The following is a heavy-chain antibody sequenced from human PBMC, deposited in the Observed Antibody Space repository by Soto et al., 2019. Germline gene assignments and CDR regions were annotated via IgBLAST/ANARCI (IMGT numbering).Heavy chain of an antibody. D-gene: IGHD3-3*01. V-gene: IGHV1-8*01. Sequence: ASVKVSCKASGYVFSTYDINWVRQAPGRGLEWIGCMKPNSGNTGYAQKFQGRVTLTRNTSISTAYLDLSSLRSEDTAVYYCASDPRYDFCNAYHGRFDRWGQGILVTVSS. CDR3: ASDPRYDFCNAYHGRFDR. CDR2: MKPNSGNT. CDR1: GYVFSTYD. J-gene: IGHJ5*02.